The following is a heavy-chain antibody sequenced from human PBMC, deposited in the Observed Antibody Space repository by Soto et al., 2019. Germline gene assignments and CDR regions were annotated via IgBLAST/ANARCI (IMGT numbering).Heavy chain of an antibody. CDR2: IDITGNX. J-gene: IGHJ6*02. Sequence: SETLSLTCTVSGDSIRSSSYWGWIRQPPVNGLDLIGSIDITGNXXXXXXLXXXXXGXVYXXKNXXXLXXXXXXAADTAVYYCRRSRRYSTEVWGQGTTVX. V-gene: IGHV4-38-2*02. CDR3: RRSRRYSTEV. CDR1: GDSIRSSSY. D-gene: IGHD6-13*01.